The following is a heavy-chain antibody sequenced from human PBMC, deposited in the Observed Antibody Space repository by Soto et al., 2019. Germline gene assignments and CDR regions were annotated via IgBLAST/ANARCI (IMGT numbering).Heavy chain of an antibody. D-gene: IGHD1-26*01. CDR2: ISSNGGST. CDR1: GFTFSSYA. Sequence: GGSLRLSCSASGFTFSSYAMHWVRQAPGKGLEYVSAISSNGGSTYYADSVKGRFTISRDNSKNTLYLQMSSLRAEDTAVYCCVKPELDSGSYLYYFDYWGQGTLVTVSS. V-gene: IGHV3-64D*06. J-gene: IGHJ4*02. CDR3: VKPELDSGSYLYYFDY.